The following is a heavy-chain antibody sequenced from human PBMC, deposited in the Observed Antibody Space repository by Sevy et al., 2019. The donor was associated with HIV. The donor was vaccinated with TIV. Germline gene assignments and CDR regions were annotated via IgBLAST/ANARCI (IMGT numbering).Heavy chain of an antibody. J-gene: IGHJ4*02. D-gene: IGHD6-19*01. CDR3: TRDLEGWEQWGHDY. V-gene: IGHV3-49*03. CDR1: GFTFGDYA. Sequence: GVLRLSCTASGFTFGDYAMSWFRQAPGKALEWVGFIRSKAYGGTTEYAASVKGRFTISRDDSKSIAYLQMNSLKTEDTAVYYCTRDLEGWEQWGHDYWGQGTLVTVS. CDR2: IRSKAYGGTT.